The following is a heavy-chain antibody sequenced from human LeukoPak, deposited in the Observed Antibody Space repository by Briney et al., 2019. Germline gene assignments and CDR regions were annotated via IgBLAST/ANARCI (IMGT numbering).Heavy chain of an antibody. V-gene: IGHV3-7*04. CDR3: ARGNWNAFDY. CDR1: GLSFSRYW. D-gene: IGHD1-1*01. Sequence: GGSLRLSCAASGLSFSRYWINWVRQAPEKGLEWVANIKEDGSEKNYVDSVKGRFSISRDNTNNSVSLQMSGLRDEDTAIYYCARGNWNAFDYWGQGIQVSVSS. J-gene: IGHJ4*02. CDR2: IKEDGSEK.